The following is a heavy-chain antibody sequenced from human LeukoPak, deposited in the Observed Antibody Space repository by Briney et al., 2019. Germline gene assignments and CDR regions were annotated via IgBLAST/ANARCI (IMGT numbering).Heavy chain of an antibody. Sequence: GASVKVSCKASGYTFTSYYMHWVRQAPGQGLEWMGIINPSGGSTSYAQKFQGRVTMTSDTSARTVYMELSSLSSEDTAIYYCARIRDGYNDAYDIWGQGTVVTVPS. J-gene: IGHJ3*02. V-gene: IGHV1-46*01. CDR2: INPSGGST. D-gene: IGHD5-24*01. CDR1: GYTFTSYY. CDR3: ARIRDGYNDAYDI.